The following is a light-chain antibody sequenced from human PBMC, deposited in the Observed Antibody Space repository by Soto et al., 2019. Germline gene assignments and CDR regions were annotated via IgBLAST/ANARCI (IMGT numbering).Light chain of an antibody. J-gene: IGLJ2*01. Sequence: QSALTQPASVSGSPGQSITISCTGTSSDVGSYNYVSWYQQYPGKAPKLMIYDVSNRPSGVSYRFSGSKSGNKASLTISGVQAEDEDDYYCSSYTTSSTHVVFGGGTKLTVL. CDR2: DVS. CDR3: SSYTTSSTHVV. V-gene: IGLV2-14*01. CDR1: SSDVGSYNY.